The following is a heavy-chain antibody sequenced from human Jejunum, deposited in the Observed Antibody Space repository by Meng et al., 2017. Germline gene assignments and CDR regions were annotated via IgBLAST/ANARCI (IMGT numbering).Heavy chain of an antibody. J-gene: IGHJ4*02. CDR3: ARGQDRAKTGY. V-gene: IGHV4-34*01. CDR2: VTHSEGT. CDR1: GESFTNYH. Sequence: QVHLQQGGAGLFKPSETLSLTCAVYGESFTNYHWNWIRQPPGKGLEWIGEVTHSEGTNYNPSLKSRVTISVDMSKNQFSLKLSSVTAADTAVYYCARGQDRAKTGYWGQGTLVTVSS. D-gene: IGHD4/OR15-4a*01.